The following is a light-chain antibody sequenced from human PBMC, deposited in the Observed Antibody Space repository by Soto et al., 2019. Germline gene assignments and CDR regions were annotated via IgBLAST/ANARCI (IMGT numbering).Light chain of an antibody. CDR3: QQYGTSVLT. CDR1: QSVSGSY. J-gene: IGKJ4*01. CDR2: GAS. Sequence: EIVLTQSPGTLFLSPGERATLSCRASQSVSGSYLAWYQQKPGQAPRLLIYGASSRATGIPDRFSGSGSGTDFTLTISRLEPEDFAVYYCQQYGTSVLTFGGGTKVEIK. V-gene: IGKV3-20*01.